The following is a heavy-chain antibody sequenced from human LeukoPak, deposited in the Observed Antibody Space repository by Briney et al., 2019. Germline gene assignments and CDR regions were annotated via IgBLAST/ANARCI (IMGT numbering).Heavy chain of an antibody. Sequence: GGSLRLSCAASGFTLSSYWMSWVRQAPGKGLEWVANIKQDGSEKYYVDPVKGRFTISRDNAKNSLYLQMNSLRAEDTAVYYCARVRSGYCNDYWGQGTLVTVSS. D-gene: IGHD3-22*01. CDR3: ARVRSGYCNDY. J-gene: IGHJ4*02. CDR1: GFTLSSYW. V-gene: IGHV3-7*05. CDR2: IKQDGSEK.